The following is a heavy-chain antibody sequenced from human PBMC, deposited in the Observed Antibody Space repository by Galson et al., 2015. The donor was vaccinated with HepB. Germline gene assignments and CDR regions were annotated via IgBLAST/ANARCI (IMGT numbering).Heavy chain of an antibody. J-gene: IGHJ5*02. CDR1: GYTFTSYY. V-gene: IGHV1-46*01. Sequence: SVKVSCKASGYTFTSYYMHWVRQAPGQGLEWMGIINPSGGSTSYAQKLQGRVTMTRDTSTSTVYMELSSLRSEDTAVYYCARDIGVAPNWFDPWGQGTLVTVSS. CDR3: ARDIGVAPNWFDP. CDR2: INPSGGST. D-gene: IGHD2-15*01.